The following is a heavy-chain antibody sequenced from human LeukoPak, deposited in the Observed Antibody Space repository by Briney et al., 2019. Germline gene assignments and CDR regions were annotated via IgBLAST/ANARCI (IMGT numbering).Heavy chain of an antibody. CDR3: ASSGELGASYAFDI. CDR2: INHSGST. J-gene: IGHJ3*02. CDR1: GGSFSGYY. V-gene: IGHV4-34*01. Sequence: PSETLSLTCAVYGGSFSGYYWSWIRQPPGKGLEWIGEINHSGSTYYNPSLKSRVTISVDRSKNQFSLKLSSVTAADTAVYYCASSGELGASYAFDIWGQGTMVTVSS. D-gene: IGHD3-10*01.